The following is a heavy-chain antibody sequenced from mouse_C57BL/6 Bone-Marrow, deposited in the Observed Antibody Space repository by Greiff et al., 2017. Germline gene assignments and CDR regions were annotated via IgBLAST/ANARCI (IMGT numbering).Heavy chain of an antibody. CDR2: IYPGDGDT. J-gene: IGHJ4*01. V-gene: IGHV1-82*01. CDR1: GYAFSSSW. D-gene: IGHD3-2*02. Sequence: QVQLKASGPELVKPGASVKISCKASGYAFSSSWMNWVKQRPGKGLEWIGRIYPGDGDTNYNGKFKGKATLTADKSSSTAYMQLSSLTSEDSAVYFGARKGTAQATLMDYWGQGTSVTVSS. CDR3: ARKGTAQATLMDY.